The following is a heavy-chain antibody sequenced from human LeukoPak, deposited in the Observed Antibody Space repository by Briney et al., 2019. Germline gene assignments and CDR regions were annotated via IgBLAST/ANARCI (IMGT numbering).Heavy chain of an antibody. CDR3: ARGWEYSSSSGFDY. CDR2: ISSSSSTI. J-gene: IGHJ4*02. Sequence: PGGSLRLSCATSGFSFSIYWMHWVRQAPGKGLEWVSYISSSSSTIYYADSVKGRFTISRDNAKNSLYLQMNSLRAEDTAVYYCARGWEYSSSSGFDYWGQGTLVTVSS. D-gene: IGHD6-6*01. V-gene: IGHV3-48*01. CDR1: GFSFSIYW.